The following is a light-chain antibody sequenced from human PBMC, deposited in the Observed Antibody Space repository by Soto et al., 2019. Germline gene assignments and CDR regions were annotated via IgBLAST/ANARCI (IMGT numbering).Light chain of an antibody. J-gene: IGKJ4*01. Sequence: EIVMTQSPATLSVSPGARATLSCRASQSVSSNLAWYQQKPGQAPRLLIYGASTRATGTPARFSGSGSGTEFTLTISSLQSEDLAVYYCQQYNSWPPLTFGGGTKVEIK. V-gene: IGKV3-15*01. CDR1: QSVSSN. CDR2: GAS. CDR3: QQYNSWPPLT.